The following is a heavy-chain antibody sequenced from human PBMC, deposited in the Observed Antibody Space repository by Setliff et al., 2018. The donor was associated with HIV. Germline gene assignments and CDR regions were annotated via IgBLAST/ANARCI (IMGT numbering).Heavy chain of an antibody. Sequence: GSLRLSCAASGFTFSSYGMHWVRQAPGKGLEWVSSISSSSYYIYYADSVKGRFTISRDNAKNSLFLQMNSLRAEDTAVYYCASIELAAMVPVDYWGQGTLVTVSS. CDR1: GFTFSSYG. V-gene: IGHV3-21*01. CDR2: ISSSSYYI. J-gene: IGHJ4*02. CDR3: ASIELAAMVPVDY. D-gene: IGHD5-18*01.